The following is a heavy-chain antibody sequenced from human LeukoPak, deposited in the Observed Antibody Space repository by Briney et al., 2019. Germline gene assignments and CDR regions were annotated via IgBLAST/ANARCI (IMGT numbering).Heavy chain of an antibody. D-gene: IGHD3-22*01. CDR1: GYRFSSYW. CDR2: THPFDSET. V-gene: IGHV5-51*01. CDR3: ARHHRPFDHDTSGTYLDY. Sequence: GESLKISCKVSGYRFSSYWFGWVRQMPGKGLEWMGITHPFDSETTYSPSFQGQVTISADNSISTAYLQWGSLKASDTAVYFCARHHRPFDHDTSGTYLDYCGQGTPVTVSS. J-gene: IGHJ4*02.